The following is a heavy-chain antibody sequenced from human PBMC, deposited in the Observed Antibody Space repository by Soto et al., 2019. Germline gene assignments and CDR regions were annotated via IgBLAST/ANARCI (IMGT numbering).Heavy chain of an antibody. J-gene: IGHJ5*02. V-gene: IGHV5-51*01. CDR2: IFPADSGT. D-gene: IGHD2-2*01. CDR3: ARRGKYPNWLDP. CDR1: GHNFSGYW. Sequence: PGESLKISCKGFGHNFSGYWIAWVRQMPGKGLEWMGIIFPADSGTRYSPSFQGQVSISVDTAITTTFLHLSSLRPSDTGTYFCARRGKYPNWLDPWGQGTLVTVSS.